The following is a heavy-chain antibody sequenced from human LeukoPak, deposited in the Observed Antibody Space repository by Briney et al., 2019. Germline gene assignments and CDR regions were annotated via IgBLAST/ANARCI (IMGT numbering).Heavy chain of an antibody. CDR1: GFTFSSYD. J-gene: IGHJ4*02. CDR3: ARDRMITFGGVTDY. Sequence: GGSLRLSCAASGFTFSSYDMHWVRQAPGKGLEWVAFISYDGSNKYYADSVKGRFTISRDNAKNSLYLQMNSLRAEDTAVYYCARDRMITFGGVTDYWGQGTLVTVSS. V-gene: IGHV3-33*05. CDR2: ISYDGSNK. D-gene: IGHD3-16*01.